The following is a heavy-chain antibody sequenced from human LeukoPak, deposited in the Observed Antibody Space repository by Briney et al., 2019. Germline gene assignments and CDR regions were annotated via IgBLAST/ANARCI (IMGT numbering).Heavy chain of an antibody. V-gene: IGHV4-59*01. CDR3: ASLGEVAWQQLIY. CDR1: GGSSSSYY. D-gene: IGHD6-13*01. J-gene: IGHJ4*02. Sequence: SETLSLTCTGAGGSSSSYYWTWVRQTPGKRLEWIAFINTYNNGRTKYNPSLKSRVTISVDTSKNQFSLKLSSVTAADTAVYYCASLGEVAWQQLIYWGQGTLVTVSS. CDR2: INTYNNGRT.